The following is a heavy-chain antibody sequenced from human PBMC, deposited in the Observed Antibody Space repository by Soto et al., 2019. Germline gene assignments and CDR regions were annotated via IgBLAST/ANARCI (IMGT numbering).Heavy chain of an antibody. CDR2: IYAGNGNT. J-gene: IGHJ4*02. D-gene: IGHD1-1*01. Sequence: QVQLVQSGAEVKKPGASVKVSCKASGYTFTSYAMHWVRQAPGQRLEWMGWIYAGNGNTKYSQKFQGRVTITRDTSASTAYMELSSLRSEHTAVYYCARAELYWKVGTDCWGQGTLVTVSS. V-gene: IGHV1-3*01. CDR3: ARAELYWKVGTDC. CDR1: GYTFTSYA.